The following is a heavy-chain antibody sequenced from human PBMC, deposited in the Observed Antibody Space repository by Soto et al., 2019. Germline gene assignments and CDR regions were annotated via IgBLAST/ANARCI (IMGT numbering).Heavy chain of an antibody. D-gene: IGHD6-13*01. CDR1: GFTFSSYA. CDR3: AKVNGYGSSLGWFDP. Sequence: GGSLRLSCAASGFTFSSYAMSWVRQAPGKGLEWVSAISGSGGSTYYADSVKGRFTISRDNSKNTLYLQMNSLRAEDTALYCCAKVNGYGSSLGWFDPWGQGTLVTVSS. V-gene: IGHV3-23*01. CDR2: ISGSGGST. J-gene: IGHJ5*02.